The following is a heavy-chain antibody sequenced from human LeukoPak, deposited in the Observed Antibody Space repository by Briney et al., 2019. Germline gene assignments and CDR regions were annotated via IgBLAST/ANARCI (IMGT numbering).Heavy chain of an antibody. D-gene: IGHD2-2*01. V-gene: IGHV4-61*02. CDR2: IYTSGST. CDR1: GGSISSGSYY. CDR3: ARDQYCSSTSCWYFDL. Sequence: SETLSLTCTVSGGSISSGSYYWSWIRQPAGKGLEWIGRIYTSGSTNYNPSLKSRVTISVDTSKNQFSLKLSSVTAADTAVYYCARDQYCSSTSCWYFDLWGRGTLVTVSS. J-gene: IGHJ2*01.